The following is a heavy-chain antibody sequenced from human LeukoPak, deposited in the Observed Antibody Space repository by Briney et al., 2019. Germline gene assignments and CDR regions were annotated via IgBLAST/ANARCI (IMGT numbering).Heavy chain of an antibody. CDR1: GFTFSSYA. CDR2: ISGSGGST. D-gene: IGHD6-19*01. CDR3: ARDRDSSGWDYYYYGMDV. V-gene: IGHV3-23*01. J-gene: IGHJ6*02. Sequence: PGGSLRLSCAASGFTFSSYAMSWVRQAPGKGLEWVSAISGSGGSTYYADSVKGRFTISRDNSKNTLYLQMNSLRAEDTAVYYCARDRDSSGWDYYYYGMDVWGQGTTVTVSS.